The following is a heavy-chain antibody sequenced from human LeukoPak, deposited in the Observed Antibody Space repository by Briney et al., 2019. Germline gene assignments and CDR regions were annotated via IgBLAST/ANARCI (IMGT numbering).Heavy chain of an antibody. D-gene: IGHD6-19*01. CDR1: GFTFSSYS. Sequence: PGGSLRLSCAASGFTFSSYSMNWVRQAPGKGLEWVSSISSSSSYMYYADSVKGRFTISRDNAKNSLYLQMNSLRAEDTAVYYCARKWGFSGHPGGYFDYWGQGTLVTVSS. V-gene: IGHV3-21*01. CDR2: ISSSSSYM. CDR3: ARKWGFSGHPGGYFDY. J-gene: IGHJ4*02.